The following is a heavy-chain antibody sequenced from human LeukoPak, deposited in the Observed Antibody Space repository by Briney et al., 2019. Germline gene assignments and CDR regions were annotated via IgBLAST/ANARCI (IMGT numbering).Heavy chain of an antibody. J-gene: IGHJ6*03. CDR1: GGTFSSYA. D-gene: IGHD6-13*01. CDR2: IIPIFGTA. Sequence: GASVKVSCKASGGTFSSYAISWVRQAPGQGLEWMGGIIPIFGTANYAQKFQGRVTITTDESTSTAYMELSSLRSEDTAVYYCASGIAAVGTVIGPYYYYMDVWGKGTTVTVSS. V-gene: IGHV1-69*05. CDR3: ASGIAAVGTVIGPYYYYMDV.